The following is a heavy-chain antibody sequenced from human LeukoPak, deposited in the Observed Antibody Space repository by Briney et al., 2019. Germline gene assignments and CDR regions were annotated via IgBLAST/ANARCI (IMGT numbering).Heavy chain of an antibody. CDR2: IYPGDSDT. D-gene: IGHD3-22*01. J-gene: IGHJ5*02. CDR1: GYSFINYW. V-gene: IGHV5-51*01. CDR3: ARLPRHYYDLKNWFDP. Sequence: GESLKISCKGSGYSFINYWIGWVRQMPGKGLEWMGIIYPGDSDTRYSPSFQGQVTISADKSISTAYLQWSSLKASDTAMYYCARLPRHYYDLKNWFDPWGQGTLVTVSS.